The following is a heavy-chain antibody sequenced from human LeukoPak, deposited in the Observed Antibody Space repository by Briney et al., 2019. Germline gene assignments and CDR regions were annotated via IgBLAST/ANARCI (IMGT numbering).Heavy chain of an antibody. CDR2: ISGSAATT. CDR3: AKSSGPRYYFDC. D-gene: IGHD6-19*01. CDR1: GFTLSSYA. V-gene: IGHV3-23*01. Sequence: GGSLRLSCAASGFTLSSYAMRWVRQAPGKGLEWVSSISGSAATTYYADSVEGRFTISRDNSKNTLYLQMNNLRAEDTAVYYCAKSSGPRYYFDCWGQGTLVTVSS. J-gene: IGHJ4*02.